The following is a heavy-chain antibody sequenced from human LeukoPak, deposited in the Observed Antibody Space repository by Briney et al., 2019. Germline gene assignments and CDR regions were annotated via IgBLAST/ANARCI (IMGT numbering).Heavy chain of an antibody. D-gene: IGHD3-22*01. CDR1: GGSFSSYA. Sequence: GASVKVSCKASGGSFSSYAISWVRQAPGQGLEWMGGIVPMFGRTDYAQQFQGRVTITADKSTTTAYMEVTSLRSDDTAVYYCARGEDSSGYYVYYFDYWGQGTLVTVSS. CDR2: IVPMFGRT. CDR3: ARGEDSSGYYVYYFDY. V-gene: IGHV1-69*06. J-gene: IGHJ4*02.